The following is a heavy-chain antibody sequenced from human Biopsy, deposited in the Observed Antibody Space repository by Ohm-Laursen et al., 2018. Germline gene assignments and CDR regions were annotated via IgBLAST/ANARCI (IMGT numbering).Heavy chain of an antibody. V-gene: IGHV1-46*01. Sequence: ASVKVSCKASGYTFAGYYLHWVRQAPGHGLEWVGMINPSGSTTSYPQIFQGRVTMTRDTSKSTVYMELSSLRSADTAVYFCARNTGWYGDLYYFDYWGQGTLVTVSS. CDR3: ARNTGWYGDLYYFDY. J-gene: IGHJ4*02. CDR2: INPSGSTT. CDR1: GYTFAGYY. D-gene: IGHD6-19*01.